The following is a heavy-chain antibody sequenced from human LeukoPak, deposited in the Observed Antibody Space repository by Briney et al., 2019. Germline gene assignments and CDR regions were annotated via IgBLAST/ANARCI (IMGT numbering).Heavy chain of an antibody. CDR1: GGSISSSNW. D-gene: IGHD2-15*01. Sequence: SETLSLTCAVSGGSISSSNWWSWVRQPPGKGLEWIGEIYHSGSTNSNPSLKSRVTISVDKSKNRFSLKLSSVTAADTAVYYCARLGGRGYCSSSSCRGNWFDPWGHGTLVTVSS. V-gene: IGHV4-4*02. CDR2: IYHSGST. J-gene: IGHJ5*02. CDR3: ARLGGRGYCSSSSCRGNWFDP.